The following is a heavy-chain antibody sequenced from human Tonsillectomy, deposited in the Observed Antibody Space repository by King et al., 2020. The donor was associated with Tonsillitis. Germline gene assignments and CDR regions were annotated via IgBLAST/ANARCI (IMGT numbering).Heavy chain of an antibody. CDR1: GYTFTSYY. V-gene: IGHV1-46*01. Sequence: QLVQSGAEVTKPGASVKVSCKASGYTFTSYYMHWVRQAPGQGLEWMGIFNPSAGSTSYAQKFQGRATMTRDTSTSTVYMELSSLTSEDTAVYYCARGQYYYDSSGYYPLYFDYWGQGTLITVSS. CDR3: ARGQYYYDSSGYYPLYFDY. D-gene: IGHD3-22*01. J-gene: IGHJ4*02. CDR2: FNPSAGST.